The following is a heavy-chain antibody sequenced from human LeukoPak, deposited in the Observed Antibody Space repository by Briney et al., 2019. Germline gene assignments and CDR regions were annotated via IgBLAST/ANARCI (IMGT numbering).Heavy chain of an antibody. CDR2: INHSGST. CDR3: ARLSSGKNYYYYYYGMDV. D-gene: IGHD6-19*01. Sequence: PSETLSLTCAVYGGSFSGYYWSWIRQPPGKGLEWIGEINHSGSTNYNPSLKSRVTISVDTSKNQFSLKLSSVTAADTAVYYCARLSSGKNYYYYYYGMDVWGQGTTVTVSS. J-gene: IGHJ6*02. V-gene: IGHV4-34*01. CDR1: GGSFSGYY.